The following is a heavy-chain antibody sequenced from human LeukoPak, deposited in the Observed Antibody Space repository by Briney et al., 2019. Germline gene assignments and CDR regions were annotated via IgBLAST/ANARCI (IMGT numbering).Heavy chain of an antibody. V-gene: IGHV5-51*01. J-gene: IGHJ4*02. CDR2: IYPGDSDT. Sequence: GESLKISCKGSGYRFTSYWIGWVRQMPGKGLEWMGIIYPGDSDTRYSPSFKGQVIISADKSISTAYLQWSGLKASDTAMYYCARLRYSSSQGYFDYWGQGTLVTVSS. CDR1: GYRFTSYW. D-gene: IGHD6-13*01. CDR3: ARLRYSSSQGYFDY.